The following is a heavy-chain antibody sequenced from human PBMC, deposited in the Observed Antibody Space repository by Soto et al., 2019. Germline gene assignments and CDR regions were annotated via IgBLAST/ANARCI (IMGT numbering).Heavy chain of an antibody. CDR1: GFTFSSYA. V-gene: IGHV3-30-3*01. D-gene: IGHD2-2*01. J-gene: IGHJ6*02. CDR2: ISYDGSNK. CDR3: ARDLRVVPAAAGIYYYYYGMDV. Sequence: PGGSLRLSCAASGFTFSSYAMHWVRQAPGKGLEWVAVISYDGSNKYYADSVKGRFTISRDNSKNTLYLQMNSLRAEDTAVYYCARDLRVVPAAAGIYYYYYGMDVWGQGTTVTVSS.